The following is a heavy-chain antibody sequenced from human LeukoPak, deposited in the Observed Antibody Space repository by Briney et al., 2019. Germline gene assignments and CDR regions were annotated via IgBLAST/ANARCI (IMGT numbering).Heavy chain of an antibody. CDR3: ARGSHSSGYYYYFDY. CDR2: LSSSGSTI. J-gene: IGHJ4*02. Sequence: GGSLRLSCAASGFTFSSYEMNWVRQAPGKGLEWVSYLSSSGSTIYYADSAKGRFTISRDNAKNSLYLQMNSLRAEDTAVYYCARGSHSSGYYYYFDYWGQGTLVTVSS. V-gene: IGHV3-48*03. CDR1: GFTFSSYE. D-gene: IGHD3-22*01.